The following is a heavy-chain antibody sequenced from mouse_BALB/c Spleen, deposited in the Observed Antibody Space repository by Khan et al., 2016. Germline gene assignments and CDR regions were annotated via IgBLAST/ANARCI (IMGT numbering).Heavy chain of an antibody. V-gene: IGHV2-2*01. D-gene: IGHD4-1*01. Sequence: QVQLKESGPGLVQPSQSLSITCTVSGFSLTNYSVHWIRQSPGKGLEWLGVIWSDGNTDYSEAFISRLSISKDNSKSQVFLKMNSLQTDDTAIYYCVRSGTRWYFDVWGAGTTVTVSS. J-gene: IGHJ1*01. CDR3: VRSGTRWYFDV. CDR1: GFSLTNYS. CDR2: IWSDGNT.